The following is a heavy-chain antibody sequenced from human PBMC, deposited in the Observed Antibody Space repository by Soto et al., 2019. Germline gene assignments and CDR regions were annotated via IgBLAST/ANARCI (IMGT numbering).Heavy chain of an antibody. Sequence: GESLKISCKGSGYSFTSYWIGWVRQMPGKGLEWMGIIYPGDSDTRYSPSFQGQVTISADKSISTAYLQWSSLKASDTAMYYCASQKLGRYSFSWYKSDYYYGMDVWGQRTTVTGSS. V-gene: IGHV5-51*01. CDR2: IYPGDSDT. D-gene: IGHD6-13*01. J-gene: IGHJ6*02. CDR3: ASQKLGRYSFSWYKSDYYYGMDV. CDR1: GYSFTSYW.